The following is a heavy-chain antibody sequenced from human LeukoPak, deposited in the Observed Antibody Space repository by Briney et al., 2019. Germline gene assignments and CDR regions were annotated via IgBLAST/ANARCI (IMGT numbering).Heavy chain of an antibody. CDR2: IYYSGST. CDR1: GGSISSSSYY. CDR3: ARYGGFGELWPYYFDY. J-gene: IGHJ4*02. V-gene: IGHV4-39*01. Sequence: PSETLSLTCTVSGGSISSSSYYWGWIRQPPGKGLEWIGSIYYSGSTYYNPSLKSRVTISVDTSKNQFSLKLSSVTAADTAVYYCARYGGFGELWPYYFDYWGQGTLVTVSS. D-gene: IGHD3-10*01.